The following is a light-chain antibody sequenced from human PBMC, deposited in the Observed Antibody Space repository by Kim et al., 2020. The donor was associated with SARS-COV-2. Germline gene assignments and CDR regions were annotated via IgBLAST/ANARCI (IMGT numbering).Light chain of an antibody. CDR3: QQTYSTPPVT. CDR1: QPISNY. CDR2: VGS. V-gene: IGKV1-39*01. Sequence: SVGDRVTITCRASQPISNYLNWYQQKPGKAPNLLIIVGSSLHTGVPSRFSGSGSGTDFTLTINNLQLEDFATYYCQQTYSTPPVTFGQGTRLEIK. J-gene: IGKJ5*01.